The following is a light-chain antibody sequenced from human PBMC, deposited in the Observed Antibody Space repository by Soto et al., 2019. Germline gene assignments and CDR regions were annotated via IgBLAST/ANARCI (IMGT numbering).Light chain of an antibody. J-gene: IGKJ3*01. Sequence: DNQMTQSPSSLSASVGDRVTITCRASQAIGNFLAWYQQRPGKVPNLLIYAASKLHSGVPSRFSGSGSGTDLTLTINCLQPEDVATDYCQKYNAAPFAFGPGTKVNMK. CDR3: QKYNAAPFA. V-gene: IGKV1-27*01. CDR2: AAS. CDR1: QAIGNF.